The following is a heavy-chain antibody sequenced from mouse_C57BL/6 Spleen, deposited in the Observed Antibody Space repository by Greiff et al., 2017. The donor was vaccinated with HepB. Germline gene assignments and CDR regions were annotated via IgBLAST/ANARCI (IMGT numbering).Heavy chain of an antibody. V-gene: IGHV1-64*01. CDR2: IHPNSGST. CDR3: ARLDYSNLNWYFDV. J-gene: IGHJ1*03. Sequence: VQLQQPGAELVKPGASVKLSCKASGYTFTSYWMHWVKQRPGQGLEWIGMIHPNSGSTNYNEKFKSKATLTVDKSSSTAYMQLSSLTSEDSAVYYCARLDYSNLNWYFDVWGTGTTVTVSS. CDR1: GYTFTSYW. D-gene: IGHD2-5*01.